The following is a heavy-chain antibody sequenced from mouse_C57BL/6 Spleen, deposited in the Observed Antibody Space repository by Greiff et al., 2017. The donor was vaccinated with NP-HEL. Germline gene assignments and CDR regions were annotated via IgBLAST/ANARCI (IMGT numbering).Heavy chain of an antibody. CDR1: GYAFSSSW. CDR3: ARFGNRPAMDY. Sequence: QVQLKQSGPELVKPGASVKISCKASGYAFSSSWMNWVKQRPGKGLEWIGRIYPGDGDTNYNGKFKGKATLTADKSSSTAYMQLSSLTSEDSAVYFCARFGNRPAMDYWGQGTSVTVSS. J-gene: IGHJ4*01. CDR2: IYPGDGDT. D-gene: IGHD2-1*01. V-gene: IGHV1-82*01.